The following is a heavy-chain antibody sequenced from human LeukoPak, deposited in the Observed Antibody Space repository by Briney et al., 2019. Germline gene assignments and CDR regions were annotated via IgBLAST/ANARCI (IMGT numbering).Heavy chain of an antibody. D-gene: IGHD6-13*01. CDR2: IYYSGST. CDR3: ARETGIAAAQDAFDI. CDR1: GGSISSYY. J-gene: IGHJ3*02. Sequence: SETLSLTCTVSGGSISSYYWSWIRQPPGKGLEWIGYIYYSGSTNYNPSLKSRVTISVDTSKNQFSLKLSSVTAADTAVYYCARETGIAAAQDAFDIWGQGTMVTVSS. V-gene: IGHV4-59*01.